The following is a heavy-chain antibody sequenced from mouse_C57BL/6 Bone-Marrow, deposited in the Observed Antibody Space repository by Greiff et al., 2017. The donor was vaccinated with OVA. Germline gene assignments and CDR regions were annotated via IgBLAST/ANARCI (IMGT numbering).Heavy chain of an antibody. CDR3: AIRLYYYGSSYWYFDV. CDR1: GYTFTSYW. D-gene: IGHD1-1*01. CDR2: IHPSDSDT. J-gene: IGHJ1*03. V-gene: IGHV1-74*01. Sequence: VQLKEPGAELVKPGASVKVSCKASGYTFTSYWMHWVKQRPGQGLEWIGRIHPSDSDTNYNQKFKGKATLTVDKSSSTAYMQLSSLTSEDSAVYYCAIRLYYYGSSYWYFDVWGTGTTVTVSS.